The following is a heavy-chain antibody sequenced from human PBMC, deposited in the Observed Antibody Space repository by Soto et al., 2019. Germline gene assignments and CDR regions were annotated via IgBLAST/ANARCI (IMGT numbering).Heavy chain of an antibody. D-gene: IGHD3-22*01. CDR2: IYYSGST. CDR1: GGSISSGGYY. Sequence: QVQLQESGPGLVKPSQTLSLTCTVSGGSISSGGYYWSWIRQHPGKGLEWIGYIYYSGSTYYNPSLKSRVTISVDTSKNQFSLKLSSVTAADTAVYYCAREKSDYYDSSGHLRTIDYWGQGTLVTVSS. CDR3: AREKSDYYDSSGHLRTIDY. J-gene: IGHJ4*02. V-gene: IGHV4-31*03.